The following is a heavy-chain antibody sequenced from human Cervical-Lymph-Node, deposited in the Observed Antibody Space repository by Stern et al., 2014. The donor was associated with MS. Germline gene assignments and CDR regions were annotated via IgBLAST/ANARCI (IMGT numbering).Heavy chain of an antibody. CDR3: AHSRIAVAGYYYYGMDV. Sequence: ESGPTLVKPTQTLTLTCTFSGFSLSTSGVGVGWIRQPPGKALEWLAPLYWDDDKRYSPSLKSRLTITKDTSKNQVVLTMTNMDPVDTATYYCAHSRIAVAGYYYYGMDVWGQGTTVTVSS. CDR1: GFSLSTSGVG. CDR2: LYWDDDK. D-gene: IGHD6-19*01. J-gene: IGHJ6*02. V-gene: IGHV2-5*02.